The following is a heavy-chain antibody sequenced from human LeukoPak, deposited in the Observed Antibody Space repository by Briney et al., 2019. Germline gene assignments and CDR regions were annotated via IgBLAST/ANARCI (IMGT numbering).Heavy chain of an antibody. V-gene: IGHV1-18*01. CDR1: GYTFTSYG. CDR3: AGGSGSLVTWYFDY. J-gene: IGHJ4*02. D-gene: IGHD1-26*01. CDR2: ISAYNGNT. Sequence: AASVKVSCKASGYTFTSYGISWVRQAPGQGLEWMGWISAYNGNTNYAQKLQGRVTMTTDTSTSTAYMELRSLRSDDTAVYYCAGGSGSLVTWYFDYWGQGTLVTVSS.